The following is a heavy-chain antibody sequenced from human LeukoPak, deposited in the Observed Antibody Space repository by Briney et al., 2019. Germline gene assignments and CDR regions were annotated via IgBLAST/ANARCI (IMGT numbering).Heavy chain of an antibody. D-gene: IGHD1-26*01. V-gene: IGHV4-59*01. CDR2: IYYSGST. Sequence: SETLSLTCTVSGGSISSYYWSWIRQPPGKGLEWIGYIYYSGSTNYNPSLKSRVTISVDTSKNQFSLTLSSVTAADTAVYYCASSGLRGSYYWGQGTLVTVSS. CDR3: ASSGLRGSYY. J-gene: IGHJ4*02. CDR1: GGSISSYY.